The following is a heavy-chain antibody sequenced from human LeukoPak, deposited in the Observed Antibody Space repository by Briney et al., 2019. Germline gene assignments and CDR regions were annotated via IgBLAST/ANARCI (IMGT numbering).Heavy chain of an antibody. CDR3: VSERNRIFHY. J-gene: IGHJ4*02. CDR1: GFTFHDYT. D-gene: IGHD1-14*01. V-gene: IGHV3-43*01. Sequence: GGSLRLSCVASGFTFHDYTMHWVRQGPGKGLAWVSLITWDGGSTYYADPVKGRFTISRDNSRNSLYVQMNSLTTEDTAVYLCVSERNRIFHYWGQGTLVTVSS. CDR2: ITWDGGST.